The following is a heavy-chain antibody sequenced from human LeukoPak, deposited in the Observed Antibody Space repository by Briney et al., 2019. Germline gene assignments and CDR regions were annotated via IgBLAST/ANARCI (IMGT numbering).Heavy chain of an antibody. CDR2: ITWNRDNI. J-gene: IGHJ6*03. CDR3: ARRGDRICTSMNCPPHSYYYYMDV. CDR1: GFTFDDYA. Sequence: GGSLRLSCTVSGFTFDDYAMHWARHTPGKGLEWVAGITWNRDNIGYGDSVKGRFTISRDNAKESVYLHMSSLRAEDTAVYYCARRGDRICTSMNCPPHSYYYYMDVWGKGTTVSVS. V-gene: IGHV3-9*01. D-gene: IGHD2-2*01.